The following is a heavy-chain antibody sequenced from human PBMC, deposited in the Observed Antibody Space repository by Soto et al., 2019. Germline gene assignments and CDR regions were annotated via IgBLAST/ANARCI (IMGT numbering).Heavy chain of an antibody. CDR3: TTDSYITMIVVRFDY. D-gene: IGHD3-22*01. J-gene: IGHJ4*01. V-gene: IGHV3-15*07. CDR2: IKSKTDGGTT. CDR1: GFTFSNAW. Sequence: PGGSLRLSCAASGFTFSNAWINWVRQAPGKGLEWVGRIKSKTDGGTTDYAAPVKGRFAISRDDSKNMVYLEMNSLKTEDTAVYYCTTDSYITMIVVRFDYWCHGTLVTVSS.